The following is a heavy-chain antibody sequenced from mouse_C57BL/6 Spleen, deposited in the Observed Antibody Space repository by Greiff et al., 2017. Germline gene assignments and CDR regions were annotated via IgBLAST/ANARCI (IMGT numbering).Heavy chain of an antibody. CDR3: ARGSSDGYFED. CDR2: IDPEDGVT. Sequence: VQLKESGAELVKPGASVKLSCTASGFNIKDYYMHWVKQRTEQGLEWIGRIDPEDGVTKYAPKFQGKATITADTSSNTAYLQLSSLTSEDTAVYYCARGSSDGYFEDWGTGTTVTVSS. D-gene: IGHD1-1*01. CDR1: GFNIKDYY. J-gene: IGHJ1*03. V-gene: IGHV14-2*01.